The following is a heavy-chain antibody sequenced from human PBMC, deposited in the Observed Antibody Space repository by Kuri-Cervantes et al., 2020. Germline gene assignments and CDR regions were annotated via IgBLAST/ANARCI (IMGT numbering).Heavy chain of an antibody. V-gene: IGHV4-31*03. Sequence: LRLSCTVSGGSISSGGYYWSWIRQHPGKGLEWIGYIYYSGSTYYNPSLKSRVTISVDTSKNQFSLNLNSVTAADTAVYYCARVGGGYSYGPLDSWGQGTPVTVSS. CDR2: IYYSGST. D-gene: IGHD5-18*01. CDR3: ARVGGGYSYGPLDS. CDR1: GGSISSGGYY. J-gene: IGHJ4*02.